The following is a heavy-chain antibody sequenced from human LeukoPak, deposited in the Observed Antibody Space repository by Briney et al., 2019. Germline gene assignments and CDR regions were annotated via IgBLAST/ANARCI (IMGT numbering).Heavy chain of an antibody. D-gene: IGHD4-17*01. CDR1: VFTVSSNY. CDR3: ARAPYGDYGYDY. Sequence: GGSLRLFCAASVFTVSSNYMSWVRRARGKGLEGVSVIYSGGSTYYADSGKGRFTISRHNSKNTLYLQMDSLRAEDTAVYDCARAPYGDYGYDYWGQGTLVTVSS. V-gene: IGHV3-66*02. J-gene: IGHJ4*02. CDR2: IYSGGST.